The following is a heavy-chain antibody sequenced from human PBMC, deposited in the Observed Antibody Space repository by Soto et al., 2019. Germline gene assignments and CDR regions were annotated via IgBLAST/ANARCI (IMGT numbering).Heavy chain of an antibody. CDR1: GNSFTSYW. J-gene: IGHJ4*02. V-gene: IGHV5-51*01. D-gene: IGHD2-2*01. CDR3: AMQEDWSSTSCYVVDD. Sequence: GQSLKISCTGSGNSFTSYWIGWVRQMPGKGLEWMGLIYLGDSNTRYSPTFQGQVTISADRSISTAYLQWSSLTASDTAMYYCAMQEDWSSTSCYVVDDWGSGSL. CDR2: IYLGDSNT.